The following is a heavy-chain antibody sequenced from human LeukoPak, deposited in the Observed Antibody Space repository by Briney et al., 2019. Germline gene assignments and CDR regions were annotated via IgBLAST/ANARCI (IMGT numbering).Heavy chain of an antibody. CDR3: ARGIVVVTAILYY. J-gene: IGHJ4*02. Sequence: ASVKVSCKASGYTFTGYYMHWVRQAPGQGLEWMGWINPNSGGTNYAQKFQGRVTMTRDTSISTAYMELSRLRSDDTAVYYCARGIVVVTAILYYWGQGTLVTVSS. D-gene: IGHD2-21*02. CDR2: INPNSGGT. CDR1: GYTFTGYY. V-gene: IGHV1-2*02.